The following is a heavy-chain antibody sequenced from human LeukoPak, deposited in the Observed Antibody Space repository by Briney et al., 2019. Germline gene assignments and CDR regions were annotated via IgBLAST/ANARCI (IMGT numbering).Heavy chain of an antibody. Sequence: GASVKVSCKASGYTFTSYYMHWVRQAPGQGLEWMGWINPNTGNPTYVQGFTGRFVFSLDTSVNTAYLQISSLRAEDTAVYYCARASQPLGGLSFPDYWGQGTLVTVSS. CDR3: ARASQPLGGLSFPDY. CDR2: INPNTGNP. CDR1: GYTFTSYY. J-gene: IGHJ4*02. V-gene: IGHV7-4-1*02. D-gene: IGHD3-16*02.